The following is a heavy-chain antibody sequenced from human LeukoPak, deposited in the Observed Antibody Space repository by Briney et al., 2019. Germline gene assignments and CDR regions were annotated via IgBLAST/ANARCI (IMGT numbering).Heavy chain of an antibody. V-gene: IGHV3-49*04. CDR1: GFTFGDYA. Sequence: PGGSLRLSCAASGFTFGDYAMSWVRQAPGKGLEWVGFIRSKAYGGTTEYAASVKGRFTISRDDSKSIAYLQMNSLKTEDTAVYYCTSPFGGPIPYYGMDVWGKGTTVTVSS. CDR3: TSPFGGPIPYYGMDV. D-gene: IGHD3-16*01. J-gene: IGHJ6*04. CDR2: IRSKAYGGTT.